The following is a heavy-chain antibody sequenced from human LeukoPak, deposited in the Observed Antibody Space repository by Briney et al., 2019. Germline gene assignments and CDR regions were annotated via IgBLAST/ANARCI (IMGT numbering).Heavy chain of an antibody. CDR1: GFTFSSYG. CDR3: AREYDYVWGSYRYSGYFDY. CDR2: ISGSGTNI. V-gene: IGHV3-21*01. Sequence: PGGSLRLSCAASGFTFSSYGMTWVRQAPGTGLEWVSSISGSGTNIYYADSVKGRFTISTDNAKNSLYLQMNSLRAEDTAVYYCAREYDYVWGSYRYSGYFDYWGQGTLVTVSS. J-gene: IGHJ4*02. D-gene: IGHD3-16*02.